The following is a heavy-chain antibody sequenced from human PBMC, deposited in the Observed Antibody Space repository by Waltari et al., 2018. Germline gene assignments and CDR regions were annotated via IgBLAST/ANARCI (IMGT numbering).Heavy chain of an antibody. CDR1: GGSFSGYY. D-gene: IGHD3-22*01. Sequence: QVQLQQWGAGLLKPSETLSLTCAVYGGSFSGYYWSWIRQPPGKGLDWIGEINHSGSTNYNPSLKSRVTISVDTSKNQFSLKLSSVTAADTAVYYCARSYPLYDSSGYYLSYWGQGTLVTVSS. CDR2: INHSGST. J-gene: IGHJ4*02. CDR3: ARSYPLYDSSGYYLSY. V-gene: IGHV4-34*01.